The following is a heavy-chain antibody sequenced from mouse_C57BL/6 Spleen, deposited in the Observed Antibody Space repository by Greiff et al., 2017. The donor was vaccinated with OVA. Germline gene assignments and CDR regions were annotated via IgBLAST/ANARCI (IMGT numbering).Heavy chain of an antibody. Sequence: QVQLQQSGAELVRPGASVTLSCKASGYTFTDYEMHWVKQTPVHGLEWIGAIDPETGGPAYNQKFKGKAILTADKSSSTAYMELRSLTAEDSAVYYCTRPLLGHYWGQGTTLTVSS. D-gene: IGHD2-1*01. CDR2: IDPETGGP. J-gene: IGHJ2*01. CDR3: TRPLLGHY. CDR1: GYTFTDYE. V-gene: IGHV1-15*01.